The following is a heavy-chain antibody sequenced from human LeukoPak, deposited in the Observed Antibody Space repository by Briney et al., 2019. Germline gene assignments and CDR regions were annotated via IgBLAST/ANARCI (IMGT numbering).Heavy chain of an antibody. J-gene: IGHJ4*02. D-gene: IGHD2/OR15-2a*01. CDR1: GFTFSSYS. CDR2: ISSSSSTI. CDR3: ATHEEEREVLSPPGY. Sequence: GGSLRLSCAASGFTFSSYSMNWVRQAPGKGLEWVSYISSSSSTIYYADSVKGRFTISRDNAKNSLYLQMNSLRAEDTAVYYCATHEEEREVLSPPGYWGQGTLVTVSS. V-gene: IGHV3-48*01.